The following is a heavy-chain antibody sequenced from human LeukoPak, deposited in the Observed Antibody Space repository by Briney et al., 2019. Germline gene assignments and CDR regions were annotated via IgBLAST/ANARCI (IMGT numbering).Heavy chain of an antibody. J-gene: IGHJ3*02. D-gene: IGHD5-24*01. V-gene: IGHV4-34*01. CDR3: ARHGRVLQRWLQFRRDAFDI. Sequence: SETLSLTCAVYGGSFSGYYWSWIRQPPGKGLEWIGEINHSGSTNYNPSLKSRVTISVDTSKNQFSLKLSSVTAADTAVYYCARHGRVLQRWLQFRRDAFDIWGQGTMVTVSS. CDR2: INHSGST. CDR1: GGSFSGYY.